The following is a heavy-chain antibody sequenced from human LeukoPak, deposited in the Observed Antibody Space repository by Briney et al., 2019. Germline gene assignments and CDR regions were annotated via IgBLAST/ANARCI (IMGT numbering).Heavy chain of an antibody. CDR2: INPNSGGT. CDR3: ARIYKKYYYDSSGYYSY. J-gene: IGHJ4*02. Sequence: ASVKVSCKASGYTFTGYYMHWVRQAPGQGLEWMGRINPNSGGTNYAQKFQGRVTMTRDTSISTAYMELSRLRSDDTAVYYCARIYKKYYYDSSGYYSYWGQGTLVTVSS. CDR1: GYTFTGYY. D-gene: IGHD3-22*01. V-gene: IGHV1-2*06.